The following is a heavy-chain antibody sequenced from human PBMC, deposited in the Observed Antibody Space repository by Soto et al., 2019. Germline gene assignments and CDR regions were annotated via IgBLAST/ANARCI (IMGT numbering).Heavy chain of an antibody. CDR2: IIPIFGTA. J-gene: IGHJ4*02. V-gene: IGHV1-69*13. Sequence: GASVKVSCKASGGTFSSYAISWVRQAPGQGLEWMGGIIPIFGTANYAQKFQGRVTITADESTSTAYMELSSLRSEDTAVYYCANGGWYCSSTSCPGHFDYWGQGTLVTVSS. CDR3: ANGGWYCSSTSCPGHFDY. CDR1: GGTFSSYA. D-gene: IGHD2-2*01.